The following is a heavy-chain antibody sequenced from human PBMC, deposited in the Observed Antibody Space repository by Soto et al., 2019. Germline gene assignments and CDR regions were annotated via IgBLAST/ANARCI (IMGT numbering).Heavy chain of an antibody. J-gene: IGHJ6*01. Sequence: QVQLVESGGGVVQPGRSLRLSCAASGFTFSSYGMHWVRQAPGKGLEWVAVIWYDGSNKYYADSVKGRFTNSRDNSKITLNLQMSSLRADEAAVYYCASIAAAEMYKLLESADYGMDVWGQGTTVTVSS. D-gene: IGHD6-13*01. CDR1: GFTFSSYG. CDR3: ASIAAAEMYKLLESADYGMDV. CDR2: IWYDGSNK. V-gene: IGHV3-33*01.